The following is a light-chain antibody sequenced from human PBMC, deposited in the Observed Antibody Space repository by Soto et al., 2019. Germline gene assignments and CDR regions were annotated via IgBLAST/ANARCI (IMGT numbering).Light chain of an antibody. V-gene: IGLV2-14*01. CDR1: SSDVGRYNF. CDR3: TSYTTSSTYV. Sequence: QSALTQPASVSGSPGQSITISCTGTSSDVGRYNFVSWYQQHSGKVPKLMLYEVNNRPSGIANRFSGSKSGNTASLTIAGLQAEDEADYYCTSYTTSSTYVFGTGTKVTVL. CDR2: EVN. J-gene: IGLJ1*01.